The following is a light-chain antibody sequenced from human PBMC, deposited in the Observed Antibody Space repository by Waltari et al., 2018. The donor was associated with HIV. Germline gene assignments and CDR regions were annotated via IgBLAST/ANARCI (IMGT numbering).Light chain of an antibody. Sequence: QSALTQPPSASGSPGQSVTISCTGTSSDVGGYNYVPWYQQHPGKAPKPMIYEVSKRPSGVPNRFSGSKSGNTASLTVSGLQAEDEADYYCSSYAGSNNKVFGGGTKLTVL. J-gene: IGLJ3*02. CDR3: SSYAGSNNKV. CDR2: EVS. CDR1: SSDVGGYNY. V-gene: IGLV2-8*01.